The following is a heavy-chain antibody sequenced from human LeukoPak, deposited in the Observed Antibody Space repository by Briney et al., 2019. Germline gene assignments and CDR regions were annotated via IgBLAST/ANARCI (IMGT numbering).Heavy chain of an antibody. V-gene: IGHV1-69*13. CDR1: GYTFTSYG. CDR2: IIPIIGTA. J-gene: IGHJ4*02. CDR3: ARGYYYGSGSYYTGAYYFDY. Sequence: ASVKVSCKASGYTFTSYGISWVRQAPGQGLEWMGGIIPIIGTANYAQKFQGRVTITADESTSTAYMELSSLRSEDMAVYYCARGYYYGSGSYYTGAYYFDYWGRGTLVTVSS. D-gene: IGHD3-10*01.